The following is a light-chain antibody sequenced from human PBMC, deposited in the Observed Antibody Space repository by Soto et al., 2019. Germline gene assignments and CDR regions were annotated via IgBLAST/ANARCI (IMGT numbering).Light chain of an antibody. Sequence: IQVTQSPSSLSASVGDRVTITCRASQGITSYLAWYQQKPGKAPKLLIYAASALQTGVSSRFSGSGYGTDFALTISNLQPEDFATYFCQYSRHLPLFGPGTKVDMK. CDR3: QYSRHLPL. CDR1: QGITSY. CDR2: AAS. V-gene: IGKV1-9*01. J-gene: IGKJ3*01.